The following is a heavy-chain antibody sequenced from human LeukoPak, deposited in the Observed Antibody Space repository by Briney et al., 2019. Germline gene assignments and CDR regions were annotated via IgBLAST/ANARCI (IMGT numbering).Heavy chain of an antibody. CDR3: ARGQGIMTTVTPGYFDY. V-gene: IGHV4-34*01. CDR1: GGSSSGYY. D-gene: IGHD4-17*01. Sequence: SETLSLTCAVYGGSSSGYYWSWIRQPPGKGLEWIGEINHSGSTNYNPSLKSRVTISVDTSKNQFSLKLSSVTAADTAVYYCARGQGIMTTVTPGYFDYWGQGTLVTVSS. J-gene: IGHJ4*02. CDR2: INHSGST.